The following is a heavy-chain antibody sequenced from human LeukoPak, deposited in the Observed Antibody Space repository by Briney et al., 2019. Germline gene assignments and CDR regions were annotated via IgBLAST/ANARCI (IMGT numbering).Heavy chain of an antibody. D-gene: IGHD2-15*01. V-gene: IGHV3-66*01. J-gene: IGHJ6*02. CDR3: AKEDIGGWYGMDV. CDR2: INNGGIT. Sequence: GGSLRISCAASGFTAISNFMSWVRQAPGKGLEWVSGINNGGITYYADSVKGRFTNSRDTSKNTLYLQMNSLRAEDTAMYYCAKEDIGGWYGMDVWGQGTTVTVSS. CDR1: GFTAISNF.